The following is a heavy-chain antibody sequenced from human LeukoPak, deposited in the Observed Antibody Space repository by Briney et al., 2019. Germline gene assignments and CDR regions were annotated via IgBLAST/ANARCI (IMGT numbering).Heavy chain of an antibody. J-gene: IGHJ4*02. CDR1: GGSISSGGYS. Sequence: SETLSLTCAVSGGSISSGGYSWSWIRQPPGKGLEWIGYIYHSGSTYYDPSLKSRVTISVDRSKNQFSLKLSSVTAADTAVYYCARGRDYDFWNGYPSFDYWGQGTLVTVSS. CDR2: IYHSGST. D-gene: IGHD3-3*01. CDR3: ARGRDYDFWNGYPSFDY. V-gene: IGHV4-30-2*01.